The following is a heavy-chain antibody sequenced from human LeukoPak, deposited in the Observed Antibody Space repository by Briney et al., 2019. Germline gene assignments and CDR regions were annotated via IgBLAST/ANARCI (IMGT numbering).Heavy chain of an antibody. CDR3: ARDARRGYYYYMDV. CDR1: GYTFTGYY. CDR2: INPNSGGT. Sequence: ASVKVSFKASGYTFTGYYMHWVRQAPGQGLEWMGWINPNSGGTNYAQKFQGRVTMTRDASISTAYMELSRLRSDDTAVYYCARDARRGYYYYMDVWGKGTTVTVSS. V-gene: IGHV1-2*02. J-gene: IGHJ6*03.